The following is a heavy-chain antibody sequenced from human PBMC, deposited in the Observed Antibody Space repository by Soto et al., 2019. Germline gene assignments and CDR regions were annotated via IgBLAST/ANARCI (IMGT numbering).Heavy chain of an antibody. Sequence: GGSLRLSXAASGFTFSDYYMSWIRQAPGKGLEWVSYISSSSSYTNYADSVKGRFTISRDNAKNSLYLQMNSLRAEDTAVYYCARDNYYDSSGYYHDYYYYGMDVWGQGTTVTVSS. J-gene: IGHJ6*02. CDR1: GFTFSDYY. CDR3: ARDNYYDSSGYYHDYYYYGMDV. V-gene: IGHV3-11*06. CDR2: ISSSSSYT. D-gene: IGHD3-22*01.